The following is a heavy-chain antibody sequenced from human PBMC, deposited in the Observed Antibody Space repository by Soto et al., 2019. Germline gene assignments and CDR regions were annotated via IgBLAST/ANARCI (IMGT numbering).Heavy chain of an antibody. J-gene: IGHJ6*02. CDR2: IYSSGST. Sequence: SETLSFTCTVSGGSVSSDTHYWSWIRQPPGKRLEWIGFIYSSGSTNYNPSLKSRVTMSVDTSKNQFSLKLRSVIAADTAVYHCARFVRSCSGTTCYTRADVWGQGTTVTVSS. V-gene: IGHV4-61*01. CDR1: GGSVSSDTHY. CDR3: ARFVRSCSGTTCYTRADV. D-gene: IGHD2-2*02.